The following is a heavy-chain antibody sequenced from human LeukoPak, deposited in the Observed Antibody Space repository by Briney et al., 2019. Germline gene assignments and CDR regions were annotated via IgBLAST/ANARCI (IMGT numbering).Heavy chain of an antibody. V-gene: IGHV3-7*05. D-gene: IGHD6-6*01. CDR3: ATDRPWRGVY. CDR1: GFTFSRYW. J-gene: IGHJ4*02. Sequence: GGSLRLSCAASGFTFSRYWMSWVRQAPGKGLEWVANIKQDGSEKYYVDSVKGRFTISRDNAKNSLHLQMNSLGADDTAVYYCATDRPWRGVYWGQGIMVTVSS. CDR2: IKQDGSEK.